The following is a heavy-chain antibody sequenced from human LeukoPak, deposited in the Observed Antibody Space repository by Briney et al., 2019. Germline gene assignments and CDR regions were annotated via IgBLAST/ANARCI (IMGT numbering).Heavy chain of an antibody. CDR3: GSSGWFKGYYYYMDV. CDR2: IYSGGST. J-gene: IGHJ6*03. CDR1: GITVSSNF. D-gene: IGHD6-19*01. V-gene: IGHV3-53*03. Sequence: PGGSLRLSCAASGITVSSNFMSWVRQPPGKGLGWGTVIYSGGSTYYADSVKGRFTISRDNSKNTLYLQMNSLRAEDTAVYYCGSSGWFKGYYYYMDVWGKGTTVTVSS.